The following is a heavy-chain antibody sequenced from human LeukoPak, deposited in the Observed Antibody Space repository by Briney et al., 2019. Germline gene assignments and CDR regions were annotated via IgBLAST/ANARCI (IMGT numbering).Heavy chain of an antibody. J-gene: IGHJ1*01. Sequence: SVKVSCKASGYTFTSYGISWVRQAPGQGLEWMGGIIPIFGTANYAQKFQGRVTITADKSTSTAYMELSSLRSEDTAVYYCARGDKMATIDCFQHWGQGTLVTVSS. D-gene: IGHD5-24*01. V-gene: IGHV1-69*06. CDR1: GYTFTSYG. CDR2: IIPIFGTA. CDR3: ARGDKMATIDCFQH.